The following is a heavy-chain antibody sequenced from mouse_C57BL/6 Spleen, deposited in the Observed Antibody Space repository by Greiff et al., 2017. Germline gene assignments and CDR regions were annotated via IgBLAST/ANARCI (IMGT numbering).Heavy chain of an antibody. CDR1: GYTFTSYG. J-gene: IGHJ1*03. CDR2: IYPRSGNT. Sequence: QVQLQQSGAELARPGASVKLSCKASGYTFTSYGISWVKQRTGQGLEWIGEIYPRSGNTYSNEKFKGKATLTADKSSSTAYMELRSLTSEDSAVYFCARSDTTVVATTEVWGTGTTVTVSS. D-gene: IGHD1-1*01. V-gene: IGHV1-81*01. CDR3: ARSDTTVVATTEV.